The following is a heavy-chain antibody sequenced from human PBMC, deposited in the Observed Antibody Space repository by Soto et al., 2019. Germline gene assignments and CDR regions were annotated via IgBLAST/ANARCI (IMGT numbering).Heavy chain of an antibody. CDR2: IYYSGST. V-gene: IGHV4-31*03. CDR3: ARGIFLATAAAYFDF. J-gene: IGHJ4*02. CDR1: CGSVSSAGYY. D-gene: IGHD6-13*01. Sequence: QVQLQESGPGLVKPSQTLSLTCSVSCGSVSSAGYYWTWIRQHPGKGLEWIGYIYYSGSTYYNPSLKSRVIISIGASENQFSLMLNSVTAADTAVYYCARGIFLATAAAYFDFWGQGTLVTVSS.